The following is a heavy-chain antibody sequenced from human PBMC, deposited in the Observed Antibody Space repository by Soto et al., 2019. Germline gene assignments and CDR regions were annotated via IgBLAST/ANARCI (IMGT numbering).Heavy chain of an antibody. J-gene: IGHJ3*02. Sequence: SETLSLTGAVCFGSFSGYYWNWIRQPPGKGLEWIGEINDSGSTNYNPSLKIRLTISVDTSKNQFSLKLSSVTAADTAVYYCARGSNYGDYAYSFDIWGQGTMVTVSS. CDR2: INDSGST. CDR1: FGSFSGYY. CDR3: ARGSNYGDYAYSFDI. D-gene: IGHD4-17*01. V-gene: IGHV4-34*01.